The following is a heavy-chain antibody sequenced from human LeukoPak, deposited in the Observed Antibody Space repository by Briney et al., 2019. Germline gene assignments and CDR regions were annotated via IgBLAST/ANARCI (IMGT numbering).Heavy chain of an antibody. CDR3: ARVRSGTYYSRDY. J-gene: IGHJ4*02. V-gene: IGHV4-59*08. CDR2: IHHSGNT. Sequence: SETLSLTCTVSGGSISSYYWGWIRQPPGKGLEWIANIHHSGNTNYNPSLKSRVTISVDTSKNQFSLKLRSVTAADTAVYYCARVRSGTYYSRDYWGQGTLVTVSS. D-gene: IGHD3-10*01. CDR1: GGSISSYY.